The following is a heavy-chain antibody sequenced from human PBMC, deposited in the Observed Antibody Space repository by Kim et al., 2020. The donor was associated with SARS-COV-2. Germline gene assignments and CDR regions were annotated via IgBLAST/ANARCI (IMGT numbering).Heavy chain of an antibody. CDR2: INHSGST. Sequence: SETLSLTCAVYGGSFSGYYWSWIRQPPGKGLEWIGEINHSGSTNYNPSLKSRVTISVDTSKNQFSLKLSSVTAADTAVYYCARGRNSNWNSAFDYWGQGTLVTVSS. J-gene: IGHJ4*02. V-gene: IGHV4-34*01. D-gene: IGHD1-7*01. CDR1: GGSFSGYY. CDR3: ARGRNSNWNSAFDY.